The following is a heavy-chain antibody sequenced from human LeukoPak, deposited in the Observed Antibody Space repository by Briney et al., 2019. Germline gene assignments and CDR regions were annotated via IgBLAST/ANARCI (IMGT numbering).Heavy chain of an antibody. D-gene: IGHD2-2*01. CDR1: GFTFSDHY. J-gene: IGHJ3*02. CDR3: ARVRYCSSTTCRGAFDI. Sequence: GGSLRLSCAASGFTFSDHYMDWVRQAPGKGLEWVGRTRNKANSYTTEYAASVKGRFPISRDDSENSLYLQMNSLKTEDTAVYYCARVRYCSSTTCRGAFDIWGQGTMVTVSS. V-gene: IGHV3-72*01. CDR2: TRNKANSYTT.